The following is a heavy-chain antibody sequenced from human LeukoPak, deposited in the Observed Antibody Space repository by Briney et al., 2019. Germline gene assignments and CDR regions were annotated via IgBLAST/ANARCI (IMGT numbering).Heavy chain of an antibody. CDR2: ISAYNGNT. Sequence: ASVKVSCKASGYTFTSYGISWVRQAPGQGLEWMGWISAYNGNTNYAQKLQGRVTMTTDTSTSTAYMELRSLRSDDTAMYYCATYCGGDCYPPFGYWGQGTLVTVSS. CDR1: GYTFTSYG. D-gene: IGHD2-21*02. CDR3: ATYCGGDCYPPFGY. J-gene: IGHJ4*02. V-gene: IGHV1-18*01.